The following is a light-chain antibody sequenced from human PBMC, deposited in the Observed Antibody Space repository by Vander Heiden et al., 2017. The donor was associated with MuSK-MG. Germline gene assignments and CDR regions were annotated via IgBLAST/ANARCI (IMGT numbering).Light chain of an antibody. V-gene: IGKV1-39*01. CDR3: QQSYSNLAWT. CDR1: QSISSY. Sequence: DIQMTQSPSSLSASVGDRVTITCQASQSISSYLNWYQQKPGKAPKLLIYAASSLQSGVPSRFSGSGSGTDFTLTISSLQPEDFATYYCQQSYSNLAWTFGQGTKVEIK. J-gene: IGKJ1*01. CDR2: AAS.